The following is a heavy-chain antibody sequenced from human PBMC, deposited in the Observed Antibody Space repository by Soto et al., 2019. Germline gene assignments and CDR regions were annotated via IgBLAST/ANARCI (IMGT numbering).Heavy chain of an antibody. Sequence: ASVKVSCKASGYTFSGFYIHWVRQAPGQGLESMGWINPANGDANYPQKFQGRVTMTRDTSTSTAYMELSRLRSDDTAVYYCRVTGISEVDYWGQGTQVTVS. V-gene: IGHV1-2*02. CDR2: INPANGDA. CDR3: RVTGISEVDY. CDR1: GYTFSGFY. D-gene: IGHD2-21*02. J-gene: IGHJ4*02.